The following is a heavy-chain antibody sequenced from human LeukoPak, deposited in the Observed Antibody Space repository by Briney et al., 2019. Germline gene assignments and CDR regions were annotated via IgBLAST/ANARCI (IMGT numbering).Heavy chain of an antibody. D-gene: IGHD3-10*01. J-gene: IGHJ5*02. Sequence: PSETLSRTCTVSGGSISSGSYYWSWIRQPAGKGLEWIGRIYTSGSTNYNPSLKSRVTISVDTSKNQFSLKLSSVTAADTAVYYCARAVRGVIMNWFDPWGQGTLVTVSS. CDR3: ARAVRGVIMNWFDP. V-gene: IGHV4-61*02. CDR1: GGSISSGSYY. CDR2: IYTSGST.